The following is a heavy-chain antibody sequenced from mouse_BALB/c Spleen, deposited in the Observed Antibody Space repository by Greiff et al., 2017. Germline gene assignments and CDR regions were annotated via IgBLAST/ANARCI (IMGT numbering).Heavy chain of an antibody. CDR1: GYTFTDYV. Sequence: QVQLQQSGPELVKPGASVKMSCKASGYTFTDYVISWVKQRTGQGLEWIGEIYPGSGSTYYNEKFKGKATLTADKSSNTAYMQLSSLTSEDSAVYFCARLPFMDYWGQGTSVTVSS. J-gene: IGHJ4*01. CDR3: ARLPFMDY. CDR2: IYPGSGST. D-gene: IGHD5-1*01. V-gene: IGHV1-77*01.